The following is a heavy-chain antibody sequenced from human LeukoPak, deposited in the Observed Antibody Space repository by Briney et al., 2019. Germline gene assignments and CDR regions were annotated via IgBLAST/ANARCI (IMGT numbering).Heavy chain of an antibody. CDR1: GYTFTSYD. J-gene: IGHJ3*02. V-gene: IGHV1-8*01. CDR3: ASNMIVVVRDAFDI. Sequence: ASAKVSCKASGYTFTSYDINWVRQATGQGLEWMGWTNPNSGNTGYAQKFQGRVTMTRNTSISTAYMELSSLRSEDTAVYYCASNMIVVVRDAFDIWGQGTMVTVSS. CDR2: TNPNSGNT. D-gene: IGHD3-22*01.